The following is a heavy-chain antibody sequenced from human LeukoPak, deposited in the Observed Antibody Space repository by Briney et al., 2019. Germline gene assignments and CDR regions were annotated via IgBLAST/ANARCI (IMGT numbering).Heavy chain of an antibody. CDR2: IIPIFGTA. D-gene: IGHD2-15*01. Sequence: SVKVSCKASGGTFSSYAISWVRQAPGQGLEWMGGIIPIFGTANYAQKFQGRVTITADQSTSTAYMELSSLRSEDTAVYYCAVVAATHRWFDPWGQGTLVTVSS. V-gene: IGHV1-69*13. CDR1: GGTFSSYA. J-gene: IGHJ5*02. CDR3: AVVAATHRWFDP.